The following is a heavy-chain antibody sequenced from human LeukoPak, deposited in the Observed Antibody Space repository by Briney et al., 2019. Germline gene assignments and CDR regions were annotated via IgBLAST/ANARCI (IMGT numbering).Heavy chain of an antibody. V-gene: IGHV3-64D*06. CDR1: GFTFSSYA. Sequence: GGSLRLSCSASGFTFSSYAMHWVRQAPGKGLEYVSAISSNGCSTYYADSVKGRFTISRDNSKNTLYLQMSSLRAEDTAVYYCVKEGPERGFWYSYGSATFDYWGQGTLVTVSS. CDR2: ISSNGCST. J-gene: IGHJ4*02. CDR3: VKEGPERGFWYSYGSATFDY. D-gene: IGHD5-18*01.